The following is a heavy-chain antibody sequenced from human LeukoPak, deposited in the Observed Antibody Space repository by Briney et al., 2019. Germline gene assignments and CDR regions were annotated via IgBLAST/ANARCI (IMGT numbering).Heavy chain of an antibody. CDR1: GFTFSSYE. D-gene: IGHD6-13*01. CDR3: ARDLGIAAAGSDY. CDR2: ISSSGDTI. J-gene: IGHJ4*02. V-gene: IGHV3-48*03. Sequence: GGSLRLSCAASGFTFSSYEMNWVRQAPGKGLEWVSYISSSGDTIYYADSVKGRFTISRDNAKNSLYLQMNSLRAEDTAVYYCARDLGIAAAGSDYWGQGTLVTVSS.